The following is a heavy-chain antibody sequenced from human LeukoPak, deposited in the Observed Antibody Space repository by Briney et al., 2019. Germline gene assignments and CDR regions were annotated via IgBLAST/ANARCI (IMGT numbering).Heavy chain of an antibody. CDR2: IYYSGST. V-gene: IGHV4-59*01. J-gene: IGHJ5*02. Sequence: SETLSLTCTVSGGSISSYYWSWIRQPPGKGLEWIGYIYYSGSTNYNPSLKSRVTISVDTSKNQFSLKLSSVTAADTAVYYCANSYGSGSYHWFDPWGQGTLVTVSS. CDR3: ANSYGSGSYHWFDP. CDR1: GGSISSYY. D-gene: IGHD3-10*01.